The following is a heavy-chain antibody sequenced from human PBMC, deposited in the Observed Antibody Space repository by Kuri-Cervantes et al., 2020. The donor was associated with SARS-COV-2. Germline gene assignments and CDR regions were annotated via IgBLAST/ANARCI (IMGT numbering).Heavy chain of an antibody. V-gene: IGHV3-21*01. Sequence: GESLKISCAASGFTFSSYSMNWVRQAPGKGLGWVSSISSSSSYIYYADSVKGRFTISRDNAKNSLYLQMNSLRAEDTAVYYCARGLRGNGMDVRGQGTTVTVSS. J-gene: IGHJ6*02. CDR1: GFTFSSYS. CDR2: ISSSSSYI. CDR3: ARGLRGNGMDV.